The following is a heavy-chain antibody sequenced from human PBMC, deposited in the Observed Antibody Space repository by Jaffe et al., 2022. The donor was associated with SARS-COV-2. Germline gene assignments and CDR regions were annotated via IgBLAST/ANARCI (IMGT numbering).Heavy chain of an antibody. V-gene: IGHV4-59*01. J-gene: IGHJ4*02. CDR2: IYYSGST. D-gene: IGHD5-18*01. CDR3: ASYFGYGFFDY. Sequence: QVQLQESGPGLVKPSETLSLTCTVSGGSISSYYWSWIRQPPGKGLEWIGYIYYSGSTNYNPSLKSRVTISVDTSKNQFSLKLSSVTAADTAVYYCASYFGYGFFDYWGQGTLVTVSS. CDR1: GGSISSYY.